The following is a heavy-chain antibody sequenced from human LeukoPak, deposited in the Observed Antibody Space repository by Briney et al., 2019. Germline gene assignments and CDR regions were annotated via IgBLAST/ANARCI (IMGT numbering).Heavy chain of an antibody. D-gene: IGHD4-23*01. Sequence: PSETLSLTCTVSGGSVTTTTYYWGWLRQPPGKGLEWIGSIYYRGNTYYNPSLKSRVTMSVDTSKNQFSLKLSSVTAADTAVYYCARRDYGGNSGSFDYWGQGTLVTVSS. V-gene: IGHV4-39*07. J-gene: IGHJ4*02. CDR1: GGSVTTTTYY. CDR2: IYYRGNT. CDR3: ARRDYGGNSGSFDY.